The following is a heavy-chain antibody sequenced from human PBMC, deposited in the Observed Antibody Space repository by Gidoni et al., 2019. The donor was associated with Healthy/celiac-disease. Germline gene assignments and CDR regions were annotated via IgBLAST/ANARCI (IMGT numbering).Heavy chain of an antibody. CDR3: ASHNYYYSYY. Sequence: QVQLVESGVGLVKPGGSLSLSCAAPGFTFSDCYMSWLRRAPVRGLEWVSYINSSGSTIYYADSVKGRFTISTDNAKNSLYLQLNILIAADTAVYYCASHNYYYSYYCGQGTLVTVSS. V-gene: IGHV3-11*01. J-gene: IGHJ4*02. CDR1: GFTFSDCY. D-gene: IGHD3-22*01. CDR2: INSSGSTI.